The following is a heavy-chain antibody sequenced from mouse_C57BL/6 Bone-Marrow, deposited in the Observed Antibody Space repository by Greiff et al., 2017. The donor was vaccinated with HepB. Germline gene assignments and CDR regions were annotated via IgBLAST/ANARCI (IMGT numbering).Heavy chain of an antibody. CDR2: INPNNGGT. J-gene: IGHJ1*03. V-gene: IGHV1-22*01. CDR1: GYTFTDYN. CDR3: ARDLLHWYFDV. D-gene: IGHD2-10*01. Sequence: VQLQQSGPELVKPGASVKMSCKASGYTFTDYNMHWVKQSHGKSLEWIGYINPNNGGTSYNQKFKGKATLTGNKSSSTAYMELRSLTSEDSAVYYCARDLLHWYFDVWGTGTTVTVSS.